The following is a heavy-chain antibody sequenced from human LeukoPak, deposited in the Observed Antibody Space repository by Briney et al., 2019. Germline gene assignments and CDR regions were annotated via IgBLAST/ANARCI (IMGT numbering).Heavy chain of an antibody. J-gene: IGHJ4*02. CDR3: ARVQVVEITIH. Sequence: SETLSLTCAVYGGSFSGYYWSWIRQPPGKGLEWIGEINHSGSTNYNPSLKSRVTISVDTSKNQFSLKLSSVTAADTAVYYCARVQVVEITIHWGQGTLVTVSS. CDR2: INHSGST. CDR1: GGSFSGYY. V-gene: IGHV4-34*01. D-gene: IGHD3-22*01.